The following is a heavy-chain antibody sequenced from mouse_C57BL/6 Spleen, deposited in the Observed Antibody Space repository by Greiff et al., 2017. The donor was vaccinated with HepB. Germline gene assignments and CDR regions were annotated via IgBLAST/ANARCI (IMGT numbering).Heavy chain of an antibody. V-gene: IGHV14-2*01. CDR1: GFNIKDYY. D-gene: IGHD1-1*01. Sequence: VQLKESGAELVKPGASVKLSCTASGFNIKDYYMHWVKQRTKQGLEWIGRIDPEDGETKYAPKFQGKATITADTSSNTAYLQLSSLTSEDTAVYYCAPHYGSSSAWFAYWGQGTLVTVSA. CDR3: APHYGSSSAWFAY. CDR2: IDPEDGET. J-gene: IGHJ3*01.